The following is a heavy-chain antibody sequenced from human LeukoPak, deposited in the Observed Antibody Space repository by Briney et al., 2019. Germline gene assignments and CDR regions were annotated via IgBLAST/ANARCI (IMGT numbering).Heavy chain of an antibody. Sequence: GGSVRLSCAASVFTFSTYWMNWVRHAPWKGLVWVSHINSDGSITSYADSVKGRFTISRDNAKNTLYLQMNSLRAEDTAVYYCARDAVDTADAVWGQGTTVTVSS. CDR1: VFTFSTYW. CDR2: INSDGSIT. J-gene: IGHJ6*02. V-gene: IGHV3-74*01. CDR3: ARDAVDTADAV. D-gene: IGHD5-18*01.